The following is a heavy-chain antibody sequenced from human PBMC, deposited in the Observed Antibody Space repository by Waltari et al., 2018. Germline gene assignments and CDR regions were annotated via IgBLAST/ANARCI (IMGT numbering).Heavy chain of an antibody. CDR3: ARRRGRLNWFDP. CDR2: IYHSGST. Sequence: QVQLQESGPGLVKPSEPLSLTCAVSGYSISSGSYWGWIRQPPGKGLEWIGSIYHSGSTYYNPSLKSRVTISVDTSKNQFSLKLSSVTAADTAVYYCARRRGRLNWFDPWGQGTLVTVSS. J-gene: IGHJ5*02. V-gene: IGHV4-38-2*01. CDR1: GYSISSGSY.